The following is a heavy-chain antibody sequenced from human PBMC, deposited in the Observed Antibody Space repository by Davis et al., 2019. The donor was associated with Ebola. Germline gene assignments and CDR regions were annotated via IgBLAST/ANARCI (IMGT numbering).Heavy chain of an antibody. Sequence: PGGSLRLSCAASGFTSSNNWMSWVRQAPGKGLEWVANIKQDGSQKYYVDSVKGRFTISRDNSKNTLYLQMNSLRAEDTAVYYCARKRGIAAAGWGLDYWGQGTLVTVSS. D-gene: IGHD6-13*01. CDR1: GFTSSNNW. CDR3: ARKRGIAAAGWGLDY. V-gene: IGHV3-7*01. CDR2: IKQDGSQK. J-gene: IGHJ4*02.